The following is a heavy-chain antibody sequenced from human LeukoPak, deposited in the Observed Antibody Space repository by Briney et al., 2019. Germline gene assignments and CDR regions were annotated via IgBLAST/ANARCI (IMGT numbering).Heavy chain of an antibody. CDR1: GGSITSYY. Sequence: KPSETLSLTCTVSGGSITSYYWSWIRQPPGKGLESIGYIYYSGSTNYNPSLKSRVTISVDTSKNQVSLKLSSVTAADTAVYYCARGLTTVSSYNWFDPWGQGTLVTVSS. D-gene: IGHD4-11*01. CDR2: IYYSGST. J-gene: IGHJ5*02. CDR3: ARGLTTVSSYNWFDP. V-gene: IGHV4-59*01.